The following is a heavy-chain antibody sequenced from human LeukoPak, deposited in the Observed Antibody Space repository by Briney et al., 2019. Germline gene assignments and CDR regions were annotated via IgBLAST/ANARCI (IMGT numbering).Heavy chain of an antibody. CDR2: ISYDGSNK. J-gene: IGHJ4*02. CDR3: AKDWDGIGDY. V-gene: IGHV3-30*18. CDR1: GFTFSSCG. Sequence: GRSLRLSCAASGFTFSSCGMHWVRQAPGKGLEWVAVISYDGSNKYYADSVKGRFTISRDNSKNTLYLQMNSLRAEDTAVYYCAKDWDGIGDYWGQGTLVTVSS. D-gene: IGHD5-24*01.